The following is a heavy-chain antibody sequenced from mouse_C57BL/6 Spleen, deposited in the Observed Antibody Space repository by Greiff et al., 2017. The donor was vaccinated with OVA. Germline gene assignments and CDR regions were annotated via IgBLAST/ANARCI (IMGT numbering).Heavy chain of an antibody. J-gene: IGHJ2*01. Sequence: EVQLQQSGPELVKPGASVKISCKASGYSFTGYYMNWVKQSPEKSLEWIGEINPSTGGTTYNQKFKAKATLTVDKSSSTAYMQLKSLTSEDSAVYYCARAQTGFDYWGQGTTLTVSS. CDR3: ARAQTGFDY. CDR2: INPSTGGT. D-gene: IGHD4-1*01. CDR1: GYSFTGYY. V-gene: IGHV1-42*01.